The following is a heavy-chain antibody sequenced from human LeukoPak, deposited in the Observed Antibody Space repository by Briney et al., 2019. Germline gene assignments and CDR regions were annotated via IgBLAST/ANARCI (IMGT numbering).Heavy chain of an antibody. D-gene: IGHD3-3*01. J-gene: IGHJ5*02. V-gene: IGHV4-38-2*02. CDR1: GYSISSGYY. CDR2: IYYSGST. Sequence: SETLSLTCTVSGYSISSGYYWGWIRQPPGKGLEWIGSIYYSGSTYYNPSLKSRVTISVDTSKNQFSLKLSSVTAADTAVYYCARQSDFWSGYYWFDPWGQGTLVTVSS. CDR3: ARQSDFWSGYYWFDP.